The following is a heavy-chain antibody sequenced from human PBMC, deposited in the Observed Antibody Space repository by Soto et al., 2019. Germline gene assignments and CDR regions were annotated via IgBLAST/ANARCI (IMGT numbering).Heavy chain of an antibody. J-gene: IGHJ6*03. D-gene: IGHD5-18*01. CDR1: GFTFSSYW. V-gene: IGHV3-7*01. CDR2: IKQDGSEK. Sequence: GGSLRLSCAASGFTFSSYWMSWVRQAPGKGLEWVANIKQDGSEKYYVDSVKGRFTISRDNAKNSLYLQMNSLRAEDTAVYYCASHQSGYSYGYSHYYYMDVWGKGTTVTVSS. CDR3: ASHQSGYSYGYSHYYYMDV.